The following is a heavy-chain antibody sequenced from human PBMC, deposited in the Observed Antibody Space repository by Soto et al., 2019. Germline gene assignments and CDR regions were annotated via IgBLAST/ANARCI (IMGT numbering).Heavy chain of an antibody. J-gene: IGHJ3*01. D-gene: IGHD2-21*01. Sequence: GESLKISRKASGYRFSTHWIGWVRQMPGKGLEWMGILYPGYSDTKYSPSLQGQVTISADTSISPAYLQCTNLKASDTAMYYCSRDLFKDGESTAFDAWGLGKMV. V-gene: IGHV5-51*01. CDR2: LYPGYSDT. CDR1: GYRFSTHW. CDR3: SRDLFKDGESTAFDA.